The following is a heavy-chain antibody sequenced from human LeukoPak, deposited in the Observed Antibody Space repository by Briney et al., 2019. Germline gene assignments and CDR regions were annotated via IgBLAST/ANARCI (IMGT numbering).Heavy chain of an antibody. CDR2: IYHSGST. Sequence: SETLSLTCAVYGGSFSGYYWGWIRQPPGKGLEWIGSIYHSGSTYYNPSLKSRVTISVDTSKNQFSLELSSVTAADTAVYYCARFGFDDYVWGSYRYAYAFDIWGQGTMVTVSS. CDR1: GGSFSGYY. CDR3: ARFGFDDYVWGSYRYAYAFDI. D-gene: IGHD3-16*02. V-gene: IGHV4-38-2*01. J-gene: IGHJ3*02.